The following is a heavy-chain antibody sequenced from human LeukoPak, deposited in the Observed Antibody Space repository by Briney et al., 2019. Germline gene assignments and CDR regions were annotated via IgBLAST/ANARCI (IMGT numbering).Heavy chain of an antibody. CDR1: GFTFYSYA. D-gene: IGHD6-6*01. J-gene: IGHJ2*01. Sequence: PGGSLRLSCAASGFTFYSYAMNWVRQAPGKGLEWVSTISGTDGSTYYADSVKGRFTISRDNSKNTLYLQMNSLRAEDTALYYCARDREYSSSYFGWYFDLWGRGTLVTVSS. V-gene: IGHV3-23*01. CDR3: ARDREYSSSYFGWYFDL. CDR2: ISGTDGST.